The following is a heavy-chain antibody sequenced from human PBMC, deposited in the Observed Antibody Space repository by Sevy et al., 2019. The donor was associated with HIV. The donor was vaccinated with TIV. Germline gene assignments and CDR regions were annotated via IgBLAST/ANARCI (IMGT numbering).Heavy chain of an antibody. V-gene: IGHV1-24*01. CDR2: FDPEDGET. J-gene: IGHJ4*02. CDR3: ATTKDYYDSSGSPFDY. Sequence: ASVKVSCKVSGYTLTQLSMHWVRQAPGKGLEWMGSFDPEDGETLYAQKFQGRVTMTEDTSTDTAYMELRSLRSEDTAVYYCATTKDYYDSSGSPFDYWCQGTLVTVS. CDR1: GYTLTQLS. D-gene: IGHD3-22*01.